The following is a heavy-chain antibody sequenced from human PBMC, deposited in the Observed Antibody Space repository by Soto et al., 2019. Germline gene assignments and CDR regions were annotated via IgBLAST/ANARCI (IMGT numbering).Heavy chain of an antibody. D-gene: IGHD2-2*01. J-gene: IGHJ5*02. CDR2: IWYDGSKK. CDR1: GLTFSSYV. V-gene: IGHV3-33*01. CDR3: ARDRADIVVVSTAIPGWFDP. Sequence: GGSLILSCGASGLTFSSYVMHWVRPAPGKGLEWVAVIWYDGSKKYYADSVKGRFTISRDNSKNTLYLQMNSLRAEDTAVYYCARDRADIVVVSTAIPGWFDPWGQGTLVTVSS.